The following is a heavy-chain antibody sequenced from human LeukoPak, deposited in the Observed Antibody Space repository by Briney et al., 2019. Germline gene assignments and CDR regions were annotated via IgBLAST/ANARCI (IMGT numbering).Heavy chain of an antibody. CDR2: MNPNNGNT. CDR3: AVTAATGDSDY. J-gene: IGHJ4*02. Sequence: ASVKVSCKTSGYTFTSYDINWVRQATGQGLEWMGWMNPNNGNTDYAQKFQGRVTPTKNTSISTAYMELSSLRSEDTAVYYCAVTAATGDSDYWGQGTLVTVSS. V-gene: IGHV1-8*01. D-gene: IGHD6-13*01. CDR1: GYTFTSYD.